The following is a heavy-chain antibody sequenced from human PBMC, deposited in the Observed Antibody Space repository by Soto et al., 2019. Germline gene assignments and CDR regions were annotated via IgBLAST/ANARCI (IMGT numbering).Heavy chain of an antibody. J-gene: IGHJ6*02. CDR3: AREGGTLAYCGGDCIYGMDV. V-gene: IGHV4-61*08. CDR1: GFSISSGGFY. CDR2: INYSGST. Sequence: PSETLSLTCTVSGFSISSGGFYWIWIGQPPGKELEWFRYINYSGSTNCNPSLKRRVTISVDTSKNQFSLKLSSVTAADTAEYYCAREGGTLAYCGGDCIYGMDVWGQGTTVTVPS. D-gene: IGHD2-21*02.